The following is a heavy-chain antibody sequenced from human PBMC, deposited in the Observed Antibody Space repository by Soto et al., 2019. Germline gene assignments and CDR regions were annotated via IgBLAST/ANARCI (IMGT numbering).Heavy chain of an antibody. CDR3: ATSVVGANRGGYYYYGMDV. D-gene: IGHD1-26*01. V-gene: IGHV1-24*01. J-gene: IGHJ6*02. Sequence: ASVKFSCKVSGYTLTELSMHWVQQAPGKGLEWMGGFDPEDGETIYAQKFQGRVTMTEDTSTDTAYMELSSLRSEDTAVYYCATSVVGANRGGYYYYGMDVWGQGTTVTVSS. CDR1: GYTLTELS. CDR2: FDPEDGET.